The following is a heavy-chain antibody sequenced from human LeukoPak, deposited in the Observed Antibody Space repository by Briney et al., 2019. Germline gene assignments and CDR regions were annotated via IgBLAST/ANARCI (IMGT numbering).Heavy chain of an antibody. J-gene: IGHJ3*02. CDR3: ARDVGGSYRIGAFDI. V-gene: IGHV4-4*07. CDR2: IYTSGST. D-gene: IGHD1-26*01. CDR1: GGSFSGYY. Sequence: SETLSLTCAVYGGSFSGYYWSWIRQPAGKGLEWIGRIYTSGSTNYNPSLKSRVTMSVDTSKNQFSLKLCSVTAADTAVYYCARDVGGSYRIGAFDIWGQGTMVTVSS.